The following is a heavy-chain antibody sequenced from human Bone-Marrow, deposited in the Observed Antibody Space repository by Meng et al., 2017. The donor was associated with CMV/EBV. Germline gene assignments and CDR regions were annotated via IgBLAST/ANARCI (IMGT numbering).Heavy chain of an antibody. CDR3: ARSETSGSYWTD. V-gene: IGHV5-51*01. CDR1: GYSFTSYW. J-gene: IGHJ4*02. CDR2: IYPGDSDT. D-gene: IGHD1-26*01. Sequence: GGSLRLSCKGSGYSFTSYWIGWVRQMPGKGLEWMGIIYPGDSDTRYSPSFQGQVTISADKSISTAYLQWSSLKASDTAMYYCARSETSGSYWTDWGPGKLVNFSS.